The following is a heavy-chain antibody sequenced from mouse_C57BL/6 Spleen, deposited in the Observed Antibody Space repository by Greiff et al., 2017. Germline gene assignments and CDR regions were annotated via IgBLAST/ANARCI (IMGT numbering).Heavy chain of an antibody. V-gene: IGHV1-39*01. J-gene: IGHJ2*01. CDR2: INPNYGTT. Sequence: EVKLMESGPELVKPGASVKISCKASGYSLTDYNMNWVKQSNGKSLEWIGVINPNYGTTSYNQKFKGKATLTVDQSSSTAYMQLNSLTSEDSAVYYCEREGITTVAFDYWGQGTTLTVSS. CDR3: EREGITTVAFDY. D-gene: IGHD1-1*01. CDR1: GYSLTDYN.